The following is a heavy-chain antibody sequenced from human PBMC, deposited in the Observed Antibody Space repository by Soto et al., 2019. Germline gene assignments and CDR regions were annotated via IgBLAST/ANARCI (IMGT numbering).Heavy chain of an antibody. CDR1: GGSISSGDYY. J-gene: IGHJ4*02. D-gene: IGHD5-12*01. V-gene: IGHV4-30-4*01. Sequence: PSETLSLTCTVSGGSISSGDYYWSWIRQPPGKGLEWIGYIYYSGSTYYNPSLKSRVTISVDTSKNQFSLKLSSVTAADTAVYYCARSRGYGEFDYWGQGTLVTVSS. CDR3: ARSRGYGEFDY. CDR2: IYYSGST.